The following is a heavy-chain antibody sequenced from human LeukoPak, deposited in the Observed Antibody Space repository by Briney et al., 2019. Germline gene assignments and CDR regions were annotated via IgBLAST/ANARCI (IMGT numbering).Heavy chain of an antibody. D-gene: IGHD1-20*01. CDR3: ARGISITGTTIDAFDI. J-gene: IGHJ3*02. CDR2: ISSSSSYI. CDR1: GFTFSSYS. Sequence: PGGSLRLSCAASGFTFSSYSMNWVRQAPGKGLEWVSSISSSSSYIYYADSVKGRFTISRDNAKNSLYLQMNSLRAEDTAVYYCARGISITGTTIDAFDIWGQGTMVTVSS. V-gene: IGHV3-21*01.